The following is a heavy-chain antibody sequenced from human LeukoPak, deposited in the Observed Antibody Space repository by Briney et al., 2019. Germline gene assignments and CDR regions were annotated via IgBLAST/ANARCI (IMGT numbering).Heavy chain of an antibody. CDR1: GGTFSSYA. CDR2: IIPIFGTA. CDR3: ARGGPVLLWFGETNYGMDV. D-gene: IGHD3-10*01. Sequence: SVKVSCKASGGTFSSYAISWVRQAPGQGLEWMGGIIPIFGTANYAQKFQGRVTITADESTSTAYMELSSLGSEDTAVYYCARGGPVLLWFGETNYGMDVWGQGTTVTVSS. J-gene: IGHJ6*02. V-gene: IGHV1-69*01.